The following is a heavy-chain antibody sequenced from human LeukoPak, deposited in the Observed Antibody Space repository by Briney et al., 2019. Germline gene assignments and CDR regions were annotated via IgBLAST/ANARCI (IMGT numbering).Heavy chain of an antibody. Sequence: ASVKVSCKASGYTFTGYYMHWVRQAPGQGLEWIGLINPNSGGTNYAQKFQGRVTMTRDTSISTAYMELSRLRSDDTAVYYCARGYCTNGVCYYFDYWGQGTLVTVSS. CDR3: ARGYCTNGVCYYFDY. CDR2: INPNSGGT. CDR1: GYTFTGYY. J-gene: IGHJ4*02. V-gene: IGHV1-2*02. D-gene: IGHD2-8*01.